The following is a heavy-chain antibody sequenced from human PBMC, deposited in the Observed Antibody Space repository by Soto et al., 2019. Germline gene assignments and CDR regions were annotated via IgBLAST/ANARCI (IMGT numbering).Heavy chain of an antibody. CDR3: ARLDWIHPDDAFDI. Sequence: QVQLVQSGAEVKKPGSSVKVSCKASVGTFSSYAIRWVRQAPGQGLEWMGGIIPIFGTANYAQKFQGRVTITADESTSTAYMELSSLRSEDTAVSYCARLDWIHPDDAFDIWGQGTMVTVSS. CDR1: VGTFSSYA. J-gene: IGHJ3*02. V-gene: IGHV1-69*12. D-gene: IGHD5-18*01. CDR2: IIPIFGTA.